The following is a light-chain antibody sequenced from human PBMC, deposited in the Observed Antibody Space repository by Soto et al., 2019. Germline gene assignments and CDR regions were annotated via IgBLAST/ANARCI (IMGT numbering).Light chain of an antibody. J-gene: IGKJ1*01. CDR2: DVS. Sequence: DIQMTQSPSTLSASVGDRVTITCRASQSIGDSLAWYQQKPGKAPYLLISDVSSLEIGVPSRFSGSGPGTEVSLTIRSMQTDDFATFYVQQYNGYSRTFGQGTKVEI. CDR3: QQYNGYSRT. CDR1: QSIGDS. V-gene: IGKV1-5*01.